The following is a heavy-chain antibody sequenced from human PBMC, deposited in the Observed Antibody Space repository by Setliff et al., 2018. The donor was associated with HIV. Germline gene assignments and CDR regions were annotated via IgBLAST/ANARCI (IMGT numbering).Heavy chain of an antibody. J-gene: IGHJ1*01. V-gene: IGHV1-24*01. CDR1: GYTLTELS. Sequence: ASVKVSCKISGYTLTELSIHWVRQAPGQGLEWMANFDPEDGETFYAQKFQGRLTMTEDTSTDTADMELSSLRSDDTAMYYCATDPGYSSTWYSESFQHWGQGTVVTVSS. CDR3: ATDPGYSSTWYSESFQH. CDR2: FDPEDGET. D-gene: IGHD6-13*01.